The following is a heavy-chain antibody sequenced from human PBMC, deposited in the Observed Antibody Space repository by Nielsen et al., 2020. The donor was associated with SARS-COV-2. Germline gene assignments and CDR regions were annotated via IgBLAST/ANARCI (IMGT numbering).Heavy chain of an antibody. V-gene: IGHV3-48*01. D-gene: IGHD3-3*01. Sequence: GGSLRLSCAASGSSFRTYSMNWVRQAPGKGLEWLSYISASSNTIYYAGSVKGRFTVSRDNAKNSLYLQMSSLRAEDTAVYYCATESTIFGVVINFAPDFWGQGTLVTVSS. CDR2: ISASSNTI. CDR1: GSSFRTYS. J-gene: IGHJ4*02. CDR3: ATESTIFGVVINFAPDF.